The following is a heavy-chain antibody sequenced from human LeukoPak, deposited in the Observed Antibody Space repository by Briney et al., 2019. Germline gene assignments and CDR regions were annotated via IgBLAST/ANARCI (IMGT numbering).Heavy chain of an antibody. V-gene: IGHV3-23*01. CDR3: ARRAYYYDSSGYYLDY. CDR1: GFTFSSLA. J-gene: IGHJ4*02. D-gene: IGHD3-22*01. Sequence: GGSLRLSCAASGFTFSSLAMTRVRQAPGKGLEWVSSVSGSGISTYYADSVKGRFTLSRDTSKNTLYLQMDSLRAEDTAVYYCARRAYYYDSSGYYLDYWGQGTLVTVSS. CDR2: VSGSGIST.